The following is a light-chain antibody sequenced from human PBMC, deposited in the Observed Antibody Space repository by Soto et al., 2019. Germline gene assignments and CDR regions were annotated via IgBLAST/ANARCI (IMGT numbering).Light chain of an antibody. Sequence: IVMTQSPATLSVSPGERATLSCRASQSVSSNLAWYQQKPGQAPRLVIYGASTRATGIPARFSGSGSGTEFTLTISSLQSEAFAVYYCQQYNNWPSTFGQGTRLEIK. J-gene: IGKJ5*01. V-gene: IGKV3-15*01. CDR1: QSVSSN. CDR2: GAS. CDR3: QQYNNWPST.